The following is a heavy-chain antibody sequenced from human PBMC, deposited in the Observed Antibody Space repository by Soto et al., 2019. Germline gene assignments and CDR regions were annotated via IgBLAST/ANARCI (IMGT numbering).Heavy chain of an antibody. CDR1: GYTFTGYY. J-gene: IGHJ5*02. D-gene: IGHD6-13*01. CDR2: INPNSGGT. CDR3: ARDLGGIAASGTEYWFDP. V-gene: IGHV1-2*04. Sequence: ASVKVSCKASGYTFTGYYMHWVRQAPGQGLEWMGWINPNSGGTNYAQKFQGWVTMTRDTSISTAYMELSRLRSDDTAVYYCARDLGGIAASGTEYWFDPWGQGTLVTVSS.